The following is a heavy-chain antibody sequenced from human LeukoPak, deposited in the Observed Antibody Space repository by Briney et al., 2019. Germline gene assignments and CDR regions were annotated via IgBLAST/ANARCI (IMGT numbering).Heavy chain of an antibody. CDR1: GFTFSSYA. J-gene: IGHJ4*02. Sequence: GGSLRLSCAASGFTFSSYAMSWVRQAPGKGLEWVSVISGSGGSTYYTDSVEGRFTISRDNSKNTLYLQMNSLRAEDTAVYYCAKAGQGASFDYWGQGTLVTVSS. D-gene: IGHD1-26*01. CDR3: AKAGQGASFDY. V-gene: IGHV3-23*01. CDR2: ISGSGGST.